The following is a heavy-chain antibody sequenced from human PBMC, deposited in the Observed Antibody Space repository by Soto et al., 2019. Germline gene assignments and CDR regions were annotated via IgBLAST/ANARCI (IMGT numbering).Heavy chain of an antibody. V-gene: IGHV1-2*02. Sequence: ASVKVSCKASGYTFTGHYIHWVRQAPEQGPEWMGEIGPESGATRYAQKFQGRVTMTRDTSITTVYMELKNLSPDDTAVYYCGRGRSGQIGVFYWGQVTQFTVSP. CDR1: GYTFTGHY. D-gene: IGHD1-26*01. CDR2: IGPESGAT. CDR3: GRGRSGQIGVFY. J-gene: IGHJ4*02.